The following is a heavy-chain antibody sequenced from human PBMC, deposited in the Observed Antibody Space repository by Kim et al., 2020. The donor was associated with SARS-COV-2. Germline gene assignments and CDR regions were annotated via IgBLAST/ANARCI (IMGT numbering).Heavy chain of an antibody. D-gene: IGHD6-19*01. CDR3: AKEHIAVARYFDY. V-gene: IGHV3-23*01. J-gene: IGHJ4*02. Sequence: ADSVKGRVTSSRDNYKNTLYLQMKSLRAEDTADYYCAKEHIAVARYFDYWGQGTRVTDSS.